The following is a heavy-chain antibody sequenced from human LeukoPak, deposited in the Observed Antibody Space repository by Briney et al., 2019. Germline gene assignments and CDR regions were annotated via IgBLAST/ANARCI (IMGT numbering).Heavy chain of an antibody. CDR3: ARDPEFGALDI. V-gene: IGHV3-7*01. D-gene: IGHD3-10*01. J-gene: IGHJ3*02. CDR2: INQDGSQR. Sequence: GGSLRLSCAASGFTFTSSYMSWVRQTPGRGLEWVANINQDGSQRSSVDSLKGRFTISRDNANNVLYLQMNSLRAEDTAVYYCARDPEFGALDIWGRGTTVTVSS. CDR1: GFTFTSSY.